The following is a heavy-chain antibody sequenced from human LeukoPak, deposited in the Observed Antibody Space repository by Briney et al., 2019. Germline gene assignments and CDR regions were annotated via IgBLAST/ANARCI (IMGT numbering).Heavy chain of an antibody. CDR3: ARGGVGLVIIPGWEYDYYGLDV. CDR1: GFTLSTYS. CDR2: ISSSTSYM. J-gene: IGHJ6*02. V-gene: IGHV3-21*01. Sequence: PGGSLRLSCAASGFTLSTYSMNWVRQAPGKGLEWVSSISSSTSYMYYADSVKGRFTISRDNAKNSLYLQMNSLRAEDTAVYYCARGGVGLVIIPGWEYDYYGLDVWGRGTTVTVSS. D-gene: IGHD3/OR15-3a*01.